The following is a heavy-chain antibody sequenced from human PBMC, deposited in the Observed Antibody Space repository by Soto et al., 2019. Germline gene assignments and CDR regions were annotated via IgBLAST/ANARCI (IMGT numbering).Heavy chain of an antibody. CDR3: ARGRYSSYWDFEC. CDR1: GYTFNSYG. D-gene: IGHD6-19*01. V-gene: IGHV1-18*01. CDR2: ISAYNGDT. J-gene: IGHJ4*02. Sequence: QVQLVQSGAEVKKPGASVTVSCKASGYTFNSYGINWVRQAPGQGLEWMGWISAYNGDTNSAQKLQGRVTMTTDTATSTAYLGLRSLRSDDTAVYYCARGRYSSYWDFECWGQGTLVTVSS.